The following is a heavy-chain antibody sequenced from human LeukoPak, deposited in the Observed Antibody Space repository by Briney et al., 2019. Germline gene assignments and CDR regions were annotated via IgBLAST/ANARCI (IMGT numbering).Heavy chain of an antibody. V-gene: IGHV3-48*01. J-gene: IGHJ6*03. Sequence: GGSLRLSCAASGFTFSSYSMNWVRQAPGKGLEWVSYISSSSSTIYYADSVKGRFTISRDNAKNSLYLQMNSLRAEDTAVYYCARGTATTFHYYYYMDVWGKGTTVTVSS. CDR2: ISSSSSTI. CDR1: GFTFSSYS. D-gene: IGHD4-17*01. CDR3: ARGTATTFHYYYYMDV.